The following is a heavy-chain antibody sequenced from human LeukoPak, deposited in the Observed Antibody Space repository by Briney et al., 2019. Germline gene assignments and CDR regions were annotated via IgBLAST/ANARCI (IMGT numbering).Heavy chain of an antibody. J-gene: IGHJ5*02. Sequence: GASVKVSCKASGGTFSSYAISWVRQAPGQGLEWMGWINPNSGGTNYAQKFQGRVTITADESTSTAYMELSSLRSEDTAVYYCARSTTREEGYWFDPWGQGTLVTVSS. CDR3: ARSTTREEGYWFDP. CDR1: GGTFSSYA. V-gene: IGHV1-69*13. CDR2: INPNSGGT. D-gene: IGHD4-11*01.